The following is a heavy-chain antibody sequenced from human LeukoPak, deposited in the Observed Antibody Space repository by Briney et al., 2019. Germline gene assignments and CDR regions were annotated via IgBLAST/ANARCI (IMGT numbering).Heavy chain of an antibody. J-gene: IGHJ3*02. CDR1: GFPFSSYS. D-gene: IGHD2/OR15-2a*01. V-gene: IGHV3-48*02. CDR3: VRDLLYAFDI. Sequence: QPGGSLRLSCAASGFPFSSYSLNWVRQAPGKGLEWLSYIATSGTTISYADSVRGRFTISGDNAENSLYLQMSTLRDEDTAVYYCVRDLLYAFDIWGQGTMVTVSS. CDR2: IATSGTTI.